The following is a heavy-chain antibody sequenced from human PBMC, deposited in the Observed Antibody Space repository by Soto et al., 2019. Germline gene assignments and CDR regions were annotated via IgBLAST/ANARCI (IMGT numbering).Heavy chain of an antibody. CDR2: FYNSGNT. CDR3: ARTSGMVGSGDQSLDY. V-gene: IGHV4-31*03. CDR1: GGSISSGVYY. D-gene: IGHD3-10*01. J-gene: IGHJ4*02. Sequence: QVQLQKSGPGLVKPSQTLSLTCTVSGGSISSGVYYWNWIRQHPGKGLEWIGYFYNSGNTYYNPSLKSRVSISVDTSNNQFSLKLTSVTAADTAVYYCARTSGMVGSGDQSLDYWGQGTLVIVSS.